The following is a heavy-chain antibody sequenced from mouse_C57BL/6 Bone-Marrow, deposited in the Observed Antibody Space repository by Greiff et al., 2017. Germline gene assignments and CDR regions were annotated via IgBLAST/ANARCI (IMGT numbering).Heavy chain of an antibody. D-gene: IGHD2-1*01. CDR2: IDPETGGT. V-gene: IGHV1-15*01. CDR1: GYTFTDYE. CDR3: TRHGNLYWYFDV. J-gene: IGHJ1*03. Sequence: VQLQQSGAELVRPGASVTLSCKASGYTFTDYEMHWVKQTPVHGLEWIGAIDPETGGTAYNQKFKGKAILTADKSSSTAYMELRSLTSEDSAVYYCTRHGNLYWYFDVWGTGTTVTVSS.